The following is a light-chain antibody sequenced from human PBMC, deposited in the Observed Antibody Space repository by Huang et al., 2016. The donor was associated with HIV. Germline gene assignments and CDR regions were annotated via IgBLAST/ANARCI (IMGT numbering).Light chain of an antibody. Sequence: EIVMTQSPATLSVSLGGRVTLACRANQSAGSRLAWYQQRPGQAPRRLIYDASPRASGIPARFSGTVSGTDFTLTISGVQSEDFAVYYCQQYNNWLTFGGGTKVDLK. CDR3: QQYNNWLT. CDR1: QSAGSR. J-gene: IGKJ4*01. V-gene: IGKV3D-15*01. CDR2: DAS.